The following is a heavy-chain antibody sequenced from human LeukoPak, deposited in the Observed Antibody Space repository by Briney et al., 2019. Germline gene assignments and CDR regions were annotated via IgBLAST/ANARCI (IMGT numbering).Heavy chain of an antibody. J-gene: IGHJ4*02. D-gene: IGHD6-19*01. CDR3: ARGVFIAVAASFDY. CDR1: GFTFSSYW. Sequence: GGSLRLSCAASGFTFSSYWMSWVRQAPGKGLEWVANIKQDGSEKYYVDSVKGRFTISRDNAKNSLYLQMNSLRAEDTAVYYCARGVFIAVAASFDYWGQGTLVTVSS. V-gene: IGHV3-7*01. CDR2: IKQDGSEK.